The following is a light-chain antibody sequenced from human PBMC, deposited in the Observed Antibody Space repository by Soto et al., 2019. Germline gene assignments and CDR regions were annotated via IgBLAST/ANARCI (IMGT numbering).Light chain of an antibody. J-gene: IGKJ4*01. Sequence: EIVMTQSPATLSVSPGERATLSCRASQSISSNLAWYQQKPGQAPRLLIYGASTRATGIPARFSGSGSGTEFPLPSGSLHSEVFAFYGCHQFHPCLLPFGGGTRVDIK. CDR1: QSISSN. CDR2: GAS. V-gene: IGKV3-15*01. CDR3: HQFHPCLLP.